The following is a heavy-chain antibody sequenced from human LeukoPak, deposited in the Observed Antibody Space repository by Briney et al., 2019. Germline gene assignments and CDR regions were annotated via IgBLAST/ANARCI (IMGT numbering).Heavy chain of an antibody. Sequence: SETLSLTCTVSGGSISSYYWSWIRQPPGKGLEWIGYIYYSGSTNYNPSLKSRVTISVDTSKNQFSLKLSSVTAADTAVYYCARQTAKRWLQSSKANYFDYWGQGTLVTVSS. D-gene: IGHD5-24*01. CDR2: IYYSGST. J-gene: IGHJ4*02. CDR3: ARQTAKRWLQSSKANYFDY. CDR1: GGSISSYY. V-gene: IGHV4-59*08.